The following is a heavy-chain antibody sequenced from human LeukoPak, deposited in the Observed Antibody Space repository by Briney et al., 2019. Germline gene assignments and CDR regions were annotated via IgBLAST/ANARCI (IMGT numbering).Heavy chain of an antibody. CDR2: ISGPGPST. D-gene: IGHD5-24*01. CDR3: AKEEMPHAFDL. CDR1: GFSFRRYA. Sequence: GGSLRLSCAASGFSFRRYAMNWVRQAPGRGLEWVAVISGPGPSTVYADSVKGRFTISRDNSKNTLFLQLDSLRVGDTAIYYCAKEEMPHAFDLWGQGTMVTVSS. J-gene: IGHJ3*01. V-gene: IGHV3-23*01.